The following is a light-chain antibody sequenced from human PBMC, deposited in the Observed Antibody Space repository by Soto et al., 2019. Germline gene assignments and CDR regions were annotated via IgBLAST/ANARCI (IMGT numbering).Light chain of an antibody. CDR3: QQYNNWPPEWT. J-gene: IGKJ1*01. V-gene: IGKV3-15*01. CDR1: QSVSSN. Sequence: EIVMTQSPATLSVSPGERATLSCRASQSVSSNLAWYQQKPGQAPRLLIYGASTRATGIPARFSGSVSGTEFTLTISSLQSEDFAVYYCQQYNNWPPEWTFGQGTKVEIK. CDR2: GAS.